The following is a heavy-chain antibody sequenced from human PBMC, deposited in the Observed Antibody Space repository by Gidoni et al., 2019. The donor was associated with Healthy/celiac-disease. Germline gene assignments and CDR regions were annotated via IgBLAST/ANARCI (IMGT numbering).Heavy chain of an antibody. CDR2: IIPIFGTA. V-gene: IGHV1-69*06. D-gene: IGHD2-8*01. CDR1: GGTFSSYA. CDR3: ARDVGYCTNCVCSREYYYYMDV. J-gene: IGHJ6*03. Sequence: QVQLVQSGAEVKKPGYSVKVSCKAAGGTFSSYAISWVRQAPGQGLEWMGGIIPIFGTANYAQKFQGRVTMTADKSTSTAYMELSSLRSEDTAVYYCARDVGYCTNCVCSREYYYYMDVWGKGTTVTVSS.